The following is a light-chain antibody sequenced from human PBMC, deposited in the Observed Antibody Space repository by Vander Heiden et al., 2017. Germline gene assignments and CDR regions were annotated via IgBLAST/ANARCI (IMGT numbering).Light chain of an antibody. V-gene: IGKV3-20*01. CDR3: QHQDDSPPLT. CDR1: PSIYSNY. Sequence: GTLSLSPGERATLSSRASPSIYSNYLAWYQQKPGQTPRLVIYDAASRATGIPDRSSGSASGTEFSLTISRLEHEDFAVYYCQHQDDSPPLTFGGGTKVEIK. J-gene: IGKJ4*01. CDR2: DAA.